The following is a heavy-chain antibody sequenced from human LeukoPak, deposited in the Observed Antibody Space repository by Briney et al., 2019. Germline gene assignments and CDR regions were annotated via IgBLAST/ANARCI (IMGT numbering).Heavy chain of an antibody. J-gene: IGHJ4*02. CDR1: GFTFSSYA. CDR2: ISGSGGST. D-gene: IGHD3-10*01. Sequence: GVLRLSCAASGFTFSSYAMSWVRQAPGKGLEWVSAISGSGGSTYYADSVKGRFTISRDNSKNTLYLQMNSLRAEDTAVYYCAKAPFTYYYGSGSPTEFDYWGQGTLVTVSS. V-gene: IGHV3-23*01. CDR3: AKAPFTYYYGSGSPTEFDY.